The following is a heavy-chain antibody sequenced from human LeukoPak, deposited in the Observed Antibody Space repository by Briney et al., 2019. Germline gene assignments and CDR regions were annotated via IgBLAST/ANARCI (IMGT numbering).Heavy chain of an antibody. CDR2: IIPIFGTA. CDR1: GGTFSSYA. CDR3: ATGIGYCSGGSCYQKYYFDY. Sequence: ASVKVSCKASGGTFSSYAISWVRQAPGQGLEWMGRIIPIFGTANYAQTFQGRGTITADKSTSTAYMELSSLRSEDTAVYYCATGIGYCSGGSCYQKYYFDYWGQGALVTVSS. D-gene: IGHD2-15*01. J-gene: IGHJ4*02. V-gene: IGHV1-69*06.